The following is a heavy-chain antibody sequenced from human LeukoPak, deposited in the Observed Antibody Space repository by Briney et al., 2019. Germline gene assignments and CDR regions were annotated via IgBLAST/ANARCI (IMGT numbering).Heavy chain of an antibody. CDR1: GYSFTTYW. V-gene: IGHV5-51*01. CDR3: ARRRWNGGGDAFDI. J-gene: IGHJ3*02. Sequence: GESLKISCKGSGYSFTTYWIGWVRQLPGKGLEWMGIIYPGDSDTRYSPSFQGQVTISAGKSISSAYLQWSSLKASDTAMYHCARRRWNGGGDAFDIWGQGTMVIVSS. D-gene: IGHD1-1*01. CDR2: IYPGDSDT.